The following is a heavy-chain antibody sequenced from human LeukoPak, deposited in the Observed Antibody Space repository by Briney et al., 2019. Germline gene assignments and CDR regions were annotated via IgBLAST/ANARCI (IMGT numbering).Heavy chain of an antibody. D-gene: IGHD1-26*01. CDR1: GYTFTGYY. CDR3: ARDFGGSYYADY. CDR2: INPNSGGT. Sequence: ASVKVSCKASGYTFTGYYMHWVRQAPGQGLEWMGWINPNSGGTNYAQKFQGRVTMTRDTSISTAYMELSRLRSDDTAVYYCARDFGGSYYADYWGQGTLVTVSS. V-gene: IGHV1-2*02. J-gene: IGHJ4*02.